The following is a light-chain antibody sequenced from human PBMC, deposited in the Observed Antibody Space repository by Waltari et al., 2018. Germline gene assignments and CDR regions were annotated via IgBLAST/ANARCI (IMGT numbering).Light chain of an antibody. CDR3: MQALQTPYA. Sequence: DIVMTQSPLPLSVTPGDPASIPCRFSQSLLHSNGYNYLDWYLQKPGQSPQLLIYLGSNRASGVPDRFSGSGSGTDFTLEISRVEAEDVGLYYCMQALQTPYAFGQGTKLEIK. J-gene: IGKJ2*01. V-gene: IGKV2-28*01. CDR1: QSLLHSNGYNY. CDR2: LGS.